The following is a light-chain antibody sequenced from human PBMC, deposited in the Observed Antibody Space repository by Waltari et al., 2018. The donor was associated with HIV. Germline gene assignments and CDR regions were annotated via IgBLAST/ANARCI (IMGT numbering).Light chain of an antibody. CDR2: RNN. CDR3: AAWDDSLSGLV. CDR1: SSNIGSNY. J-gene: IGLJ3*02. Sequence: QSVLTQPPSASGTPGQRVTISCSGSSSNIGSNYVYWYQQLPGTAPKLLIYRNNQRPSGVPDRFPGSKSGTSASLAISGLRSEDEADYYCAAWDDSLSGLVFGGGTKLTVL. V-gene: IGLV1-47*01.